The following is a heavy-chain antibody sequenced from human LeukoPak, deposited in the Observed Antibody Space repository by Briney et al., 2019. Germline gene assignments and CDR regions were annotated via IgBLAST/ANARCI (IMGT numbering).Heavy chain of an antibody. CDR1: GYTFTSYD. CDR2: MNPNSGNT. V-gene: IGHV1-8*01. CDR3: ARGHYYDSSGYYSDAFDI. D-gene: IGHD3-22*01. J-gene: IGHJ3*02. Sequence: GASVKVSCKASGYTFTSYDMNWVRQDTGQGLEWMGWMNPNSGNTGYAQKFQGRVTMTRNTSISTAYMELSSLRSEDTAVYYCARGHYYDSSGYYSDAFDIWGQGTMVTVSS.